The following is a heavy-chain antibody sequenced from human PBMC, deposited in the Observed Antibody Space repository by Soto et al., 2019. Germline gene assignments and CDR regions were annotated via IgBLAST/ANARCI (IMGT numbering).Heavy chain of an antibody. CDR2: IYYSGST. CDR1: GGSISSSSYY. CDR3: ARRLLPSRLLLRYFDWLSRDNYYDGMDV. J-gene: IGHJ6*02. V-gene: IGHV4-39*01. Sequence: QLQLQESGPGLVKPSETLSLTCTVSGGSISSSSYYWGWIRQPPGKGLDWIGSIYYSGSTYYNPSLKSRVTMSVDTSKSQFSLKLSSVTAADTAVYYCARRLLPSRLLLRYFDWLSRDNYYDGMDVWGQGTTVTVSS. D-gene: IGHD3-9*01.